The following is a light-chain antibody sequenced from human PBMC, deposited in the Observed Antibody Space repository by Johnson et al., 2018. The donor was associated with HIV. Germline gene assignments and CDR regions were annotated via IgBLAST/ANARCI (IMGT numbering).Light chain of an antibody. CDR1: KSNIGNNY. Sequence: QSVLTQPPSVSAAPGQKVTISCSGTKSNIGNNYVSWYQQFPGTAPKLLIYENNKRSSGIPDRFSGSKSGTSATLGITGLQTGDEADYYCGTWDSGLSGGVFGSGTKVTVL. CDR2: ENN. V-gene: IGLV1-51*02. CDR3: GTWDSGLSGGV. J-gene: IGLJ1*01.